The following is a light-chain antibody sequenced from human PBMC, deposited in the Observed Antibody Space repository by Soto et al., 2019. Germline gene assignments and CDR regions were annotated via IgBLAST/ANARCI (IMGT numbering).Light chain of an antibody. CDR3: QQYNSYPRT. CDR1: QNIDNC. Sequence: DIQMTQSPSTLSASVGDRVTITCRASQNIDNCLAWYQHKPGKAPKVLIYKASTLESGVPSRFSGSESGTEFTLTISSLQPDDFATYYGQQYNSYPRTFGQGTTVEIK. V-gene: IGKV1-5*03. CDR2: KAS. J-gene: IGKJ2*01.